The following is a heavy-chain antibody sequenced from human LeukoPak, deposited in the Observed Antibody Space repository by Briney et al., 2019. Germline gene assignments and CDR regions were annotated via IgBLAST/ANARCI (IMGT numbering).Heavy chain of an antibody. Sequence: SDTLYLCCAVSGGSCSGYHWSWIRQPPGKGLEWIAENNGRGSTNSNPSLKSPVTISIDTAKNQFSLKLSSVTAADTAVYYCARTYCSSTTCCVVAFDIWGRGTMVTVSS. CDR3: ARTYCSSTTCCVVAFDI. D-gene: IGHD2-2*01. CDR2: NNGRGST. CDR1: GGSCSGYH. V-gene: IGHV4-34*01. J-gene: IGHJ3*02.